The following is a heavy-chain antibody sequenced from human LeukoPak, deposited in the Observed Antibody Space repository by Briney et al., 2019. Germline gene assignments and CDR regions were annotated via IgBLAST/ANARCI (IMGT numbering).Heavy chain of an antibody. V-gene: IGHV5-51*01. D-gene: IGHD4-23*01. CDR2: IYPGDSDT. CDR1: GYSFAYYW. Sequence: GESLKISCKASGYSFAYYWIGWVRQMPGKGLEWMGIIYPGDSDTRYSPSFQGQVAISADKSISTAYLQWSSLKASDTAMYYCARRGFYGSNLYYGMDVWGQGTTVTVSS. CDR3: ARRGFYGSNLYYGMDV. J-gene: IGHJ6*02.